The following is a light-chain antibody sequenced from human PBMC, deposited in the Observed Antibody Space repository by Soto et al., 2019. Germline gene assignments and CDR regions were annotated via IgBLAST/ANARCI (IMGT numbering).Light chain of an antibody. Sequence: SVLTQPPSASGTPGQRVTISCSGSCSNIGSNTVNWYQQLAGTAPKLLIYSNNQRPSGVPDRFSGSKSGTSASLAISGLQSEDEADYYCAAWDDSLNGWVFGGGTKLTVL. CDR1: CSNIGSNT. CDR3: AAWDDSLNGWV. J-gene: IGLJ3*02. CDR2: SNN. V-gene: IGLV1-44*01.